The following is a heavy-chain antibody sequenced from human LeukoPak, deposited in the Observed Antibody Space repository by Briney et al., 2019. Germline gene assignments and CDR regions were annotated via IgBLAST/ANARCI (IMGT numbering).Heavy chain of an antibody. CDR1: AGSISSGDYY. CDR2: IYYSGST. D-gene: IGHD2/OR15-2a*01. Sequence: SQTLSLTCTVSAGSISSGDYYWNWIRQPPGKGLEWIGRIYYSGSTYYNPSLKSRITISIDTSKSQFSLNLSSLTAADTAVYYCARYPPFGSNAFNIWGQGTMVTVSS. CDR3: ARYPPFGSNAFNI. V-gene: IGHV4-30-4*08. J-gene: IGHJ3*02.